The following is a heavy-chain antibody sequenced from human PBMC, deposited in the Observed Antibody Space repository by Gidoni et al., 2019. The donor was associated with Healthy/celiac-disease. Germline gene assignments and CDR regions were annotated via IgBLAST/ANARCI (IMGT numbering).Heavy chain of an antibody. J-gene: IGHJ5*02. D-gene: IGHD3-10*01. CDR1: GGSISSYY. CDR3: ARFGGSGSVFDP. V-gene: IGHV4-59*01. Sequence: QLQLQAPRPRLVHPSETLSLTCTAPGGSISSYYWSWIRQPPGKGLEWIGYIYYSGSTNSNPSLKSRVTISVDTAKNQCSLKLSAVTAEDTAVYYCARFGGSGSVFDPWGQGTLVTVSS. CDR2: IYYSGST.